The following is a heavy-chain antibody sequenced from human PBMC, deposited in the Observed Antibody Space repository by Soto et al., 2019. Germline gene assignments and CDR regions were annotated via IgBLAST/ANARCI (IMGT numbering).Heavy chain of an antibody. CDR2: ISAYNGNT. J-gene: IGHJ4*02. CDR3: AREGYCTNGVCLYYFDY. Sequence: RASVKVSCKASGSTFTSYGISWVRQAPGQGLEWMGWISAYNGNTNYAQKLQGRVTMTTDTSTSTAYMELRSLRSDDTAVYYCAREGYCTNGVCLYYFDYWGQGTLVTVSS. CDR1: GSTFTSYG. V-gene: IGHV1-18*01. D-gene: IGHD2-8*01.